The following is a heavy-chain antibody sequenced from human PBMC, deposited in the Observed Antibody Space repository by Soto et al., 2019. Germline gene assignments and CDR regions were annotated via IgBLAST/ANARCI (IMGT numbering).Heavy chain of an antibody. CDR3: MLGSGWKDFEF. Sequence: SETLSLTCTVSGGSITSSSYYWGWIRQPPGKGLEWIGNIYYSGSTYYNPSLKSRVTISVDTSKNQFSLKLSSVTAADTAVYYCMLGSGWKDFEFWGQGTRVTVSS. CDR2: IYYSGST. V-gene: IGHV4-39*01. D-gene: IGHD3-22*01. J-gene: IGHJ4*02. CDR1: GGSITSSSYY.